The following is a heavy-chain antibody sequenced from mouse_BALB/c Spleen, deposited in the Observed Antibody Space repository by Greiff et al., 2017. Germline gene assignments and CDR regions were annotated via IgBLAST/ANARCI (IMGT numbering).Heavy chain of an antibody. CDR2: IDPYYGCT. V-gene: IGHV1-39*01. Sequence: QLLESGPELEKPGASVKISCEASGYSFTSYNMNWVQQSNGKSLEWIGNIDPYYGCTSYNQKFKGKATLTVDKSSSTAYMQLKSLTSEDSAVYYCARGSRFAYWGQGTLVTVSA. J-gene: IGHJ3*01. CDR3: ARGSRFAY. D-gene: IGHD1-1*01. CDR1: GYSFTSYN.